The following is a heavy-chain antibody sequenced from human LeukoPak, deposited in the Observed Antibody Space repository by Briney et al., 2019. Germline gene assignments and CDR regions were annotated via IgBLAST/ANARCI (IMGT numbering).Heavy chain of an antibody. J-gene: IGHJ5*02. CDR1: GGSISSGGYY. CDR3: ARVRYYDFWSGYNWFDP. CDR2: IYYSGST. V-gene: IGHV4-31*03. Sequence: SETLSLTCTVSGGSISSGGYYWSWIPQHPGKGLEWIEYIYYSGSTYYNPSLKSRVTISVDTSKNQFSLKLSSVTAADTAEYYCARVRYYDFWSGYNWFDPWGQGTLVTVSS. D-gene: IGHD3-3*01.